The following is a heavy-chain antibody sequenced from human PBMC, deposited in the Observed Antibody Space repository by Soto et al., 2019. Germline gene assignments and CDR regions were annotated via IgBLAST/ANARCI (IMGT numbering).Heavy chain of an antibody. D-gene: IGHD2-15*01. V-gene: IGHV3-23*01. Sequence: EVQLLESGGGLVQRGGYLRLSCAASGFTFSTYGMKWVRQAPGKGLEWVSTISSTDNTGRTNYADSVPGGVTMSRDNAENTLYQQMNRLPAGATAVYYCAKANRHCSGNNCYYFDYWGQGTLVTVSS. CDR2: ISSTDNTGRT. CDR3: AKANRHCSGNNCYYFDY. CDR1: GFTFSTYG. J-gene: IGHJ4*02.